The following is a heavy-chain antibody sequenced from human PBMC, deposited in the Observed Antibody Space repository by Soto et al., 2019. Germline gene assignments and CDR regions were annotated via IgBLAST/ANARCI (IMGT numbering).Heavy chain of an antibody. CDR1: GFSLSNARMG. CDR2: ILSNDEK. CDR3: PRIPEVNGVYYNDSSGYYRVNWYFDL. V-gene: IGHV2-26*01. D-gene: IGHD3-22*01. J-gene: IGHJ2*01. Sequence: QVTLKESGPVLVKPTETLTLTCTVSGFSLSNARMGVSWIRQPPGKALEWLASILSNDEKSYSTSLKSRLPLSKDTTKCQVVLTMTNMAPVDTATYYCPRIPEVNGVYYNDSSGYYRVNWYFDLWGRGTLVTVSS.